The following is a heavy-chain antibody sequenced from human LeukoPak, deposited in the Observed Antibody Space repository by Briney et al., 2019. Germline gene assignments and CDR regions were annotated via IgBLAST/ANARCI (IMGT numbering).Heavy chain of an antibody. Sequence: GGALRLFCAASGFTGNNHFLRLVRQASGKGLEWVSYISSSGSTIYYADSVKGRFTISRDNAKNSLYLQMNSLRAEDTAVYYCAELGITMIGGVWGKGTTVTISS. D-gene: IGHD3-10*02. J-gene: IGHJ6*04. CDR1: GFTGNNHF. CDR3: AELGITMIGGV. CDR2: ISSSGSTI. V-gene: IGHV3-11*04.